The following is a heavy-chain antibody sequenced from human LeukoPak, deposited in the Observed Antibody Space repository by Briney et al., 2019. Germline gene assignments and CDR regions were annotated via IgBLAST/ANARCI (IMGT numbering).Heavy chain of an antibody. CDR1: GFSLSTSGVG. CDR3: AHSYYYDSSGYYIPYYFDY. V-gene: IGHV2-5*01. J-gene: IGHJ4*02. D-gene: IGHD3-22*01. Sequence: SGPTLVNPTQTVTLTCTFSGFSLSTSGVGVGWIRQPPGKALEWLALIYWNDDKRYSPSLKSRLTITKDTSKNQVVLTMTTMDPVDTATYYCAHSYYYDSSGYYIPYYFDYWGQGTLVTVSS. CDR2: IYWNDDK.